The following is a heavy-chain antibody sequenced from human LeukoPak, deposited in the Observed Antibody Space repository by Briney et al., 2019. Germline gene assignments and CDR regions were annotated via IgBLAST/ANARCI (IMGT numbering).Heavy chain of an antibody. Sequence: SETLSLTCAVYGGSFSGYYWSWIRQPPGKGLEWIGEINHSGSTNYNPSLKSRVTISVDTSKNQFSLKLISVTAADTAVYYCARRGVTGEFTPLDEYFQHWGQGTLVTVSS. J-gene: IGHJ1*01. V-gene: IGHV4-34*01. CDR1: GGSFSGYY. CDR2: INHSGST. D-gene: IGHD3-10*01. CDR3: ARRGVTGEFTPLDEYFQH.